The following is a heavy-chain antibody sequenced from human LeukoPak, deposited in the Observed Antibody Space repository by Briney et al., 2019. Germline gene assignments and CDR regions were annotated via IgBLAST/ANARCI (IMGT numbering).Heavy chain of an antibody. CDR1: GYSFTSYW. CDR3: ARLHRIEAAGGKFDP. CDR2: IYPGDSDT. D-gene: IGHD6-13*01. V-gene: IGHV5-51*01. Sequence: GESLKISCKGSGYSFTSYWIGWVRQMPGKGLEWMEIIYPGDSDTRYSPSFQGQVTMSADKSIRTAYLQWSSLKASDTAMYYCARLHRIEAAGGKFDPWGQGTLVTVSS. J-gene: IGHJ5*02.